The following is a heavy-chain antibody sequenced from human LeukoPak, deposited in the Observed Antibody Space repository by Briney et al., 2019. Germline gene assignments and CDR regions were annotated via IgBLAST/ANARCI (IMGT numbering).Heavy chain of an antibody. Sequence: QSGGPLRLSCAASGFTFSSYAMHWVRQAPGKGLEWVAVISYDGSNKYYADSVKGRFTISRDNSKNTLYLQMNSLRAEDTAVYYCARDLGRVWFGELPNTNWFDPWGQGTLVTVSS. J-gene: IGHJ5*02. V-gene: IGHV3-30*04. CDR2: ISYDGSNK. CDR1: GFTFSSYA. D-gene: IGHD3-10*01. CDR3: ARDLGRVWFGELPNTNWFDP.